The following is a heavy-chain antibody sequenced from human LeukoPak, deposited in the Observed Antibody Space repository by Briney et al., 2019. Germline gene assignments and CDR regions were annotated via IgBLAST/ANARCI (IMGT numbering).Heavy chain of an antibody. CDR1: GYSISSGYY. V-gene: IGHV4-38-2*02. CDR2: IYHSGTT. CDR3: AREFLYYYGSGSYYNPPNWFDP. Sequence: SETPSLTCTVSGYSISSGYYWGWIRQPPGKGLEWIGTIYHSGTTYYNPSLKSRVTISVDTSKNQFSLKLSSVTAADTALYYCAREFLYYYGSGSYYNPPNWFDPWGQGILVTVSS. J-gene: IGHJ5*02. D-gene: IGHD3-10*01.